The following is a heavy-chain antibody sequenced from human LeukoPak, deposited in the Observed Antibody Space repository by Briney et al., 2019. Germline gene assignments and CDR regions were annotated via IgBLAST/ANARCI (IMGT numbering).Heavy chain of an antibody. Sequence: PGGSLRLSCAASRFTFSSYSMNWVRQAPGKGLEWVSSITSSSTYIYYADSVKGRFTISRDNAKNSLYLQMNSLRAEDTAVYYCAPSPSQYDILTAGYWGQGTLVTVSS. CDR3: APSPSQYDILTAGY. J-gene: IGHJ4*02. V-gene: IGHV3-21*01. CDR1: RFTFSSYS. D-gene: IGHD3-9*01. CDR2: ITSSSTYI.